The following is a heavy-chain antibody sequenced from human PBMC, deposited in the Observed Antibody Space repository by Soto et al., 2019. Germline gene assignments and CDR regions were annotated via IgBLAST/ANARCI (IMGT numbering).Heavy chain of an antibody. CDR2: IYVNGNT. D-gene: IGHD3-16*01. V-gene: IGHV3-66*01. Sequence: EVQVVESGGGLVQPGGSLRLSCAVSRSTVSNNYMAWVRQAPGKGLEWVSSIYVNGNTYYGESVKGRFTISRDRSRKTVYLQMNSLRGEDTALYFCARDYSISGSYAPWFDPRGQGTLVSVSS. CDR1: RSTVSNNY. CDR3: ARDYSISGSYAPWFDP. J-gene: IGHJ5*02.